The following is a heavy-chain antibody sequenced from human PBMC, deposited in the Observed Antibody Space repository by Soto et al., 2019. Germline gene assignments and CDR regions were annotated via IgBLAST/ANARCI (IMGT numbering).Heavy chain of an antibody. Sequence: LRLSCAASGFTYTRYPMSWVRQAPGKGLEWVSTISGSAGNTYYAGSVKGRFTISRDNSNNTLYLQMNSLRAEDTALYYCAKVQFFYFDFWGQGTRVTVSS. V-gene: IGHV3-23*01. CDR1: GFTYTRYP. D-gene: IGHD3-3*01. CDR2: ISGSAGNT. CDR3: AKVQFFYFDF. J-gene: IGHJ4*02.